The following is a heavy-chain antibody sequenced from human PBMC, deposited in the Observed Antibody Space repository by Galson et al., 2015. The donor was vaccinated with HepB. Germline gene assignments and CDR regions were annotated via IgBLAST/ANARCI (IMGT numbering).Heavy chain of an antibody. V-gene: IGHV1-8*01. D-gene: IGHD3-10*01. CDR3: ARGPPHYGFEN. Sequence: SVKVSCKASQYTFTTYDINWVRQATGQGLEWMGWMSPSSGDTGYAQKFQGRATMTRDTTVSTAYMELTSLRSDDTAVYYCARGPPHYGFENWGQGTLVAVSS. CDR2: MSPSSGDT. J-gene: IGHJ4*02. CDR1: QYTFTTYD.